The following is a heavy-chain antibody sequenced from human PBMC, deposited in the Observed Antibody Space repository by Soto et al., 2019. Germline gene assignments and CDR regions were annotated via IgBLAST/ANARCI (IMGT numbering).Heavy chain of an antibody. CDR3: ARLLDCSSTSSDNWFDP. CDR1: GGSISSSSYY. J-gene: IGHJ5*02. CDR2: IYYSGST. V-gene: IGHV4-39*01. Sequence: QLQLQESGPGLVKPSETLSLTCTVSGGSISSSSYYWGWIRQPPGKGLEWIGSIYYSGSTYYNPSLTSRVTISVVTSKNQISLKLSSVTAADTAVYYCARLLDCSSTSSDNWFDPWGQGTLVTVSS. D-gene: IGHD2-2*01.